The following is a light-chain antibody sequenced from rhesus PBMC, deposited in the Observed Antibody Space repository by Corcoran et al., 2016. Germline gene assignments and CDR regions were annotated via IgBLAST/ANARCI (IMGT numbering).Light chain of an antibody. Sequence: DIVMTQTPLSLAVTPGEPASISCRSSQRLLHTNGYTYLFWYLQKPGQSPQLLIYLGSNRASGVPDRFSVRGSGTDFTLKISRVEAEDVGVYYCLQDIQLPFTFGPGTKLDIK. CDR3: LQDIQLPFT. J-gene: IGKJ3*01. CDR2: LGS. V-gene: IGKV2-78*01. CDR1: QRLLHTNGYTY.